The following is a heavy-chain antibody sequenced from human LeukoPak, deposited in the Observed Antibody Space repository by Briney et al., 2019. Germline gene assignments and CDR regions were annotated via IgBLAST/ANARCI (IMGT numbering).Heavy chain of an antibody. V-gene: IGHV4-30-2*01. CDR3: AKGPRRELVVVGATLLYYFDY. CDR2: IYHSGST. J-gene: IGHJ4*02. D-gene: IGHD2-15*01. CDR1: CGSISSGGYY. Sequence: SQTLSLPYTVSCGSISSGGYYWSWVRRPPGEGLGWIVYIYHSGSTYYHPSPKSRVTIQVDRSMNQFALKLSPGTAGGTSAYYCAKGPRRELVVVGATLLYYFDYWGQGTLVTVSS.